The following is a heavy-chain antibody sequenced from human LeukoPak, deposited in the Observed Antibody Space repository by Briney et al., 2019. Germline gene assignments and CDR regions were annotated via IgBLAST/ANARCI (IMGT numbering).Heavy chain of an antibody. CDR3: TRGRSFNYNDNRAHYPY. D-gene: IGHD3-22*01. Sequence: GGSLRLSCAASGFTFSTYDFHWVRQVPGYGLEWVSGIGTLGDTYYLGSVKGRFTISRENARNSLYHQMNSLRAGDTAVYYCTRGRSFNYNDNRAHYPYWGQGTVVTVSS. CDR2: IGTLGDT. J-gene: IGHJ4*02. V-gene: IGHV3-13*01. CDR1: GFTFSTYD.